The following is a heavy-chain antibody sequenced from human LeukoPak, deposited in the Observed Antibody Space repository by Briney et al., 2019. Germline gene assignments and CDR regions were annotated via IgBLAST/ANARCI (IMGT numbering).Heavy chain of an antibody. V-gene: IGHV3-7*03. D-gene: IGHD6-13*01. CDR2: IKQDGSEK. CDR1: GFTFSSYW. Sequence: PGGSLRLSCAASGFTFSSYWMSWVRQAPGKGLEWVANIKQDGSEKYYVDSVKGRFTISRDNAKNSLYLQMNSLRAEDTALYYCANGRSSSWSPFDYWGQGTLVTVSS. CDR3: ANGRSSSWSPFDY. J-gene: IGHJ4*02.